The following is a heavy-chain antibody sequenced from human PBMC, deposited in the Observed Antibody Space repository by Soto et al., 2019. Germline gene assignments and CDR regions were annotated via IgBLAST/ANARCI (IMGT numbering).Heavy chain of an antibody. CDR1: GFTFNSYA. J-gene: IGHJ3*02. V-gene: IGHV3-23*01. D-gene: IGHD6-6*01. Sequence: EVQLLESGGGLVQPGGSLRLSCAASGFTFNSYAMTWVRQAPGKGLEWVSAISVSGGSTYYADSVKGRFTISRDNSKNSLYLKMNSLRAEDTAVYYCAKEYSSSVFSNDAFDIWGQGKMVTVSS. CDR2: ISVSGGST. CDR3: AKEYSSSVFSNDAFDI.